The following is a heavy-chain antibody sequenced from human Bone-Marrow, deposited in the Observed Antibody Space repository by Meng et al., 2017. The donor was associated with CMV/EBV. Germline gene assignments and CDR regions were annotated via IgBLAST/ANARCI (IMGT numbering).Heavy chain of an antibody. CDR1: GFTVSSSY. CDR3: ARDNSAGDDAFDI. Sequence: GESLKISCAASGFTVSSSYMSWVRQAPGKGLEWVAVISYDGSNKYYADSVKGRFTISRDNSKNTLYLQMNSLRAEDTAVYYCARDNSAGDDAFDIWGQGTMVTVSS. J-gene: IGHJ3*02. D-gene: IGHD3-16*01. CDR2: ISYDGSNK. V-gene: IGHV3-30*03.